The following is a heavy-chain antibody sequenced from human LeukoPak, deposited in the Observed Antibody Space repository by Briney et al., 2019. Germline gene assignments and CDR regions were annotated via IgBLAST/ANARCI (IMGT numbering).Heavy chain of an antibody. V-gene: IGHV4-59*01. CDR2: IYYSGST. Sequence: PSETLSLTCTVSGGSISSYYWSWIRQPPGKGLEWIGYIYYSGSTNYNPSLKSRVTISVDTSKNQFSLKLSSVTAADTAVYYCARSWYSSNWYHAFDVWGQGTMVTVS. D-gene: IGHD6-13*01. CDR1: GGSISSYY. J-gene: IGHJ3*01. CDR3: ARSWYSSNWYHAFDV.